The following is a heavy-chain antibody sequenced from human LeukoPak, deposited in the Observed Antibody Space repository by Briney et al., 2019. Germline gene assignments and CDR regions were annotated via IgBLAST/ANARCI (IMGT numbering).Heavy chain of an antibody. V-gene: IGHV1-69*05. CDR3: ARARRPYDTSGYYGYPFDY. CDR2: IIPIFGIA. J-gene: IGHJ4*02. Sequence: SVKVSCKASGGTFSSYAISWVRQAPGQGLEWMGRIIPIFGIANYAQRFQGRVTITTDESTRTAYMELSSLRSEDTAVYYCARARRPYDTSGYYGYPFDYWGQGTLVTVSS. D-gene: IGHD3-22*01. CDR1: GGTFSSYA.